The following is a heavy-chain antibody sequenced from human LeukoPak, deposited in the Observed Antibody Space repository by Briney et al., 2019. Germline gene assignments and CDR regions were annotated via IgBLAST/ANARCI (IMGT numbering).Heavy chain of an antibody. J-gene: IGHJ4*02. Sequence: QAGGSLRLSCAASGFTFSSHWMHWVRQAPGKGLVWVSRINSDGSITTYADSAQGRLTISRDNAKNTLYLQMNSLRVEDTAVYYCARDYNWNPPDYWGQGTLVTVSS. D-gene: IGHD1-1*01. CDR1: GFTFSSHW. V-gene: IGHV3-74*01. CDR3: ARDYNWNPPDY. CDR2: INSDGSIT.